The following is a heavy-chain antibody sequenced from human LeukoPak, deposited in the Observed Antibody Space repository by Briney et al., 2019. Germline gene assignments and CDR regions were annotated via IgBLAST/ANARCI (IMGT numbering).Heavy chain of an antibody. CDR1: GGSISSYY. Sequence: SETLSLTCTVSGGSISSYYWSWIRQPPGKGLEWIGSIYYSGSTYYNPSLKSRVTISVDTSKNQFSLKLSSVTAADTAVYYCARHLIHYYYGSGSYWPFDYWGQGTLVTVSS. CDR2: IYYSGST. D-gene: IGHD3-10*01. V-gene: IGHV4-39*01. CDR3: ARHLIHYYYGSGSYWPFDY. J-gene: IGHJ4*02.